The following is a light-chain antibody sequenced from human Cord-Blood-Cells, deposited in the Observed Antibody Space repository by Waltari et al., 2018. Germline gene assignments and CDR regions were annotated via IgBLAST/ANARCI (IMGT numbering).Light chain of an antibody. CDR1: SGSIASNY. CDR3: QSYDSSNWV. Sequence: NFMLTQPHSVSESPGKTVTISCTRSSGSIASNYVQWYHQRPGSSPTTVIDEDNQRPSGVPDRFSGSIDSSSNAASLTISGLKTEDEADYYCQSYDSSNWVFGGGTKLTVL. J-gene: IGLJ3*02. CDR2: EDN. V-gene: IGLV6-57*01.